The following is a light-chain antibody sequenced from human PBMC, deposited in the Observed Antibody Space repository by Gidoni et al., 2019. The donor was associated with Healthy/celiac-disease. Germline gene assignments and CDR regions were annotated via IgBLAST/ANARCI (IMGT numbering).Light chain of an antibody. J-gene: IGKJ1*01. CDR1: QSISSY. V-gene: IGKV1-39*01. CDR2: AAS. CDR3: QQSYNAPWT. Sequence: DIQVTQSPSSLSASVGDRVTITCRAGQSISSYLNWFQQIPGKAPKLLIYAASTLQSGVPSRFSGSGSGTEFTLTISSLQSEDFATYYCQQSYNAPWTFGQGTKVEIK.